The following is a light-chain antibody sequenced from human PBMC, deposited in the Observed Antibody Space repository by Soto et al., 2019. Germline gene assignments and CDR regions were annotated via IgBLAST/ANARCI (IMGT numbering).Light chain of an antibody. J-gene: IGKJ1*01. CDR1: QTISNF. V-gene: IGKV1-5*03. CDR2: KTS. CDR3: QHYNSYSEA. Sequence: DIQMTQSPSTLSASVGDRVTITCRATQTISNFLAWYQQKPGKAPKLLIYKTSTLESGVPSRFSGSGSGTEFTLTISSLQPDDSATYYCQHYNSYSEALGQGTKVDIK.